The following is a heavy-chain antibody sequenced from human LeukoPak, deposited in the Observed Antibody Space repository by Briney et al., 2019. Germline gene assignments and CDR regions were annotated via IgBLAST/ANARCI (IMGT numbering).Heavy chain of an antibody. CDR3: ARDYSNYVSPDY. V-gene: IGHV3-11*01. D-gene: IGHD4-11*01. CDR1: GFTFSDYY. CDR2: ISSSGSTI. J-gene: IGHJ4*02. Sequence: GGSLRLSCAASGFTFSDYYMSWIRQAPGKGLEWVSYISSSGSTIYYADSVKGRFTISRDNAKNSLYLQMNSLRAEDTALYYCARDYSNYVSPDYWGQGTLVTVSS.